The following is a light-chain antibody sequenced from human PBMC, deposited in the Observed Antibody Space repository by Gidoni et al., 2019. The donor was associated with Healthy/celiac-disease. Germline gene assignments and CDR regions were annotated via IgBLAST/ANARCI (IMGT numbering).Light chain of an antibody. J-gene: IGKJ4*01. CDR3: QQYDNLPT. CDR2: DAS. Sequence: DIQMTQSPSSLSASVGDRGTITCQASQDISNYLNWYQQKPGKAPKLLIYDASNLETGVPSRFSGSGSGTDFTFTISSLQPEDIATYYCQQYDNLPTCXRXTKVEIK. V-gene: IGKV1-33*01. CDR1: QDISNY.